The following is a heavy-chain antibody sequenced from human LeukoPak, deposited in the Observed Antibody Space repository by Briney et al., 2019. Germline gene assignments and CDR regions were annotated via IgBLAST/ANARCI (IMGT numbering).Heavy chain of an antibody. CDR3: ARDKDLGAVAGTFDY. D-gene: IGHD6-19*01. CDR1: GYTFSNKG. Sequence: EASVKVSCKASGYTFSNKGISWVRQAPGQGLEWMGWISGYNGHIKYAQKFQGRVTMTTDTSTSTAYMELTSLTSDDTAVYYCARDKDLGAVAGTFDYWGQGTLVTVSS. V-gene: IGHV1-18*01. CDR2: ISGYNGHI. J-gene: IGHJ4*02.